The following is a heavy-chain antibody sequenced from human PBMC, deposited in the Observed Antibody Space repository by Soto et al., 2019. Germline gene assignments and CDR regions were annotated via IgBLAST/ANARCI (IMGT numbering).Heavy chain of an antibody. CDR1: GGSISSYY. D-gene: IGHD3-22*01. Sequence: PSETLSLTCTVSGGSISSYYWSWIRQPAGKGLEWIGRIYTSGSTNYNPSLKSRVTMSVDTSKNQFSLKLSSVTAADTAVYYCARDDRAERKMQYYYYGMDVWGQGNTVTVSS. V-gene: IGHV4-4*07. J-gene: IGHJ6*02. CDR3: ARDDRAERKMQYYYYGMDV. CDR2: IYTSGST.